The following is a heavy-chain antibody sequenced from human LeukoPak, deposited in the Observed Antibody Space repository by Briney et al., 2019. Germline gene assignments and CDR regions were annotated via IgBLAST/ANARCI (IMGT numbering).Heavy chain of an antibody. CDR3: ARGETGYSGYGGYYFDY. Sequence: GSLRLSCAASGFTFSNAWMSWVRQAPGKGLEWVANIKQDGSEKYYVDSVKGRFTISRDNAKNSLYLQMNSLRAEDTAVYYCARGETGYSGYGGYYFDYWGQGTLVTVSS. D-gene: IGHD5-12*01. CDR1: GFTFSNAW. J-gene: IGHJ4*02. V-gene: IGHV3-7*04. CDR2: IKQDGSEK.